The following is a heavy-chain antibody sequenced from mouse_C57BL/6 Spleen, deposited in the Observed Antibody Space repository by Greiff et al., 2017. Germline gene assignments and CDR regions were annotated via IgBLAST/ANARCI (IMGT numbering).Heavy chain of an antibody. Sequence: EVMLVESGGGLVQPGGSLSLSCAASGFTFTDYYMSWVRQPPGKALEWLGFIRNKANGYTTEYSASVKGRFTISRDNSQSILYLQLTALSAEDSATYYCARLTTVVGAMDYWGQGTSVTVSS. CDR3: ARLTTVVGAMDY. V-gene: IGHV7-3*01. CDR2: IRNKANGYTT. D-gene: IGHD1-1*01. CDR1: GFTFTDYY. J-gene: IGHJ4*01.